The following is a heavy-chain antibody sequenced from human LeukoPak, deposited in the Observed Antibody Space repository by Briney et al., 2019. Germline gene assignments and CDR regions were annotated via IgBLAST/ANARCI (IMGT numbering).Heavy chain of an antibody. CDR3: ARKYSSSWYIHY. V-gene: IGHV3-7*01. CDR2: IKQDGSEK. Sequence: GGSLRVSCTASGFTFSNYAMSWVRQAPGKGLEWVANIKQDGSEKYYVDSVKGRFTISRDNAKNSLYLQMNSLRAEDTAVYYCARKYSSSWYIHYWGQGTLATVPS. D-gene: IGHD6-13*01. J-gene: IGHJ4*02. CDR1: GFTFSNYA.